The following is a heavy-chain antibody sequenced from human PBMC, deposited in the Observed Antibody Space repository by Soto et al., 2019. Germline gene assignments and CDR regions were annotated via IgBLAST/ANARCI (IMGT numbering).Heavy chain of an antibody. J-gene: IGHJ4*02. V-gene: IGHV3-23*01. D-gene: IGHD2-8*02. CDR1: GFTFSSYP. Sequence: EVQLLESGGGLVQPGGSLRLSCAASGFTFSSYPMSWVRQAPGKGLEWVSAISGSGGSTYYADSVKGRFTISRDNSKNTLYLQMNSLRAEDTAVYYCAKDPTGSLSIFDYWGQGTLVTVSS. CDR2: ISGSGGST. CDR3: AKDPTGSLSIFDY.